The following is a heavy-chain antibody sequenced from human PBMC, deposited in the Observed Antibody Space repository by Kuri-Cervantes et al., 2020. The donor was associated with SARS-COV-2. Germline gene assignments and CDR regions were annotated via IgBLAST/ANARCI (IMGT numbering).Heavy chain of an antibody. V-gene: IGHV1-3*01. D-gene: IGHD3-10*01. CDR1: GYTFTSYA. CDR2: INAGNGNT. Sequence: ASVKVSCKASGYTFTSYAMHWVRQAPGQRLEWMGWINAGNGNTKYSQKFQGRVTITRDTSASTAYMELSSLRFEDTAVYYRARRALWFGELSIDYWGQGTLVTVSS. CDR3: ARRALWFGELSIDY. J-gene: IGHJ4*02.